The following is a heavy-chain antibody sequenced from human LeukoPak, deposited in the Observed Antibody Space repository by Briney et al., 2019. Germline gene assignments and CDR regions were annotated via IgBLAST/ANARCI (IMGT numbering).Heavy chain of an antibody. CDR3: AKGLYYYGSGSYRATYYYYGMDV. Sequence: PGGSLRLSCAASGFTFSSYAMSWVRQAPGKGLEWVSAISGSGGSTYYADSVKGRLTISRDNSKNTLYLQMNSLRAEDTAVYYCAKGLYYYGSGSYRATYYYYGMDVWGQGTTVTVSS. D-gene: IGHD3-10*01. V-gene: IGHV3-23*01. CDR2: ISGSGGST. J-gene: IGHJ6*02. CDR1: GFTFSSYA.